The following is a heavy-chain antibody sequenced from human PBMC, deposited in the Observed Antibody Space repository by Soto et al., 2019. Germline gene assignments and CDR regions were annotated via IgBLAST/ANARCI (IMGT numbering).Heavy chain of an antibody. Sequence: PSETLSLTCTVSGGPISTNGYLCSWMRQTPGKGLEWIGGISYTGTTYYNPSLKSRVAMSVDTSRNQFSLKLTSMTAADTAIFYCAIYSTISGWFDFWGQGIPVTVSS. V-gene: IGHV4-39*01. CDR2: ISYTGTT. CDR1: GGPISTNGYL. J-gene: IGHJ5*01. CDR3: AIYSTISGWFDF. D-gene: IGHD2-2*01.